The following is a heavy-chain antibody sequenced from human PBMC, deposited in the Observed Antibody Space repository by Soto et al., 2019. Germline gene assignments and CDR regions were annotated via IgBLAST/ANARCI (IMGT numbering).Heavy chain of an antibody. Sequence: GESLKISCKGSGYSFTSYWISWVRQMPGKVLEWMGRIDPSDSYTNYSPSFQGHVTISADKSISTAYLQWSSLKASDTAMYYCARLVVITKDAFDIWGQGXMVTV. CDR1: GYSFTSYW. CDR3: ARLVVITKDAFDI. V-gene: IGHV5-10-1*01. J-gene: IGHJ3*02. CDR2: IDPSDSYT. D-gene: IGHD3-22*01.